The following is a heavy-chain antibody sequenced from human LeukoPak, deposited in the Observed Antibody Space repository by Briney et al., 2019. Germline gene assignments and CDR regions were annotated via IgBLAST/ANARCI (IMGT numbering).Heavy chain of an antibody. J-gene: IGHJ4*02. CDR2: ISSSGSAI. D-gene: IGHD6-13*01. Sequence: GGSLRLSCAASGFTFGDYYMSWLRQAPGKGLEWVSNISSSGSAIYYADSIKGRFAISRDNAKNSLYLQMNSLRAEDTAVYYCARGWGSSWNRHFDYWGEGTLVTVSS. CDR1: GFTFGDYY. CDR3: ARGWGSSWNRHFDY. V-gene: IGHV3-11*04.